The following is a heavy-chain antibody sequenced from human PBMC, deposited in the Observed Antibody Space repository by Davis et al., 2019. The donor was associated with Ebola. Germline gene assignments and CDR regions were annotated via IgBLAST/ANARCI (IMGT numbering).Heavy chain of an antibody. CDR3: VREYDTIQWSDP. CDR2: ISVIDGNT. J-gene: IGHJ5*02. Sequence: ASVKVSCKASGGTFSSYAISWVRQAPGQGLEWMGWISVIDGNTYYAQKFQGRVTMTADTSTTTIFMELRSLTSDDTAIYYCVREYDTIQWSDPWGQGTLVTVSS. D-gene: IGHD5-12*01. V-gene: IGHV1-18*01. CDR1: GGTFSSYA.